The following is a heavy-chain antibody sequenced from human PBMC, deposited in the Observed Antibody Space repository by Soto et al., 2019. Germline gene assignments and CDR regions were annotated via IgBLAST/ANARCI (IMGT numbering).Heavy chain of an antibody. CDR3: ARDQGSARGSGSYSSYYGVDV. V-gene: IGHV4-59*01. D-gene: IGHD3-10*01. CDR2: IYYSGST. J-gene: IGHJ6*02. CDR1: GGSISSYY. Sequence: KTSETLSLTCTVSGGSISSYYWSWIRQPPGKGLEWIGYIYYSGSTNYNPSLKSRVTTSVDTSKNQFSLKLSSVTAADTAVYYCARDQGSARGSGSYSSYYGVDVWGQGTTVTVSS.